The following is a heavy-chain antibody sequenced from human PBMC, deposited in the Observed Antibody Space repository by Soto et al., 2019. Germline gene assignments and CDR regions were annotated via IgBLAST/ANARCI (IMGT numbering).Heavy chain of an antibody. CDR2: IYYSGST. CDR3: ARGLRRYYDSSGYYPFDY. V-gene: IGHV4-59*01. Sequence: SETLSLTCTVSGGSISSYYWSWIRQPPGKGLEWIGYIYYSGSTNYNPSLKSRVTISVDTSKNQFSLKLSSVTAADTAVYYCARGLRRYYDSSGYYPFDYWGQGTLVTVSS. D-gene: IGHD3-22*01. J-gene: IGHJ4*02. CDR1: GGSISSYY.